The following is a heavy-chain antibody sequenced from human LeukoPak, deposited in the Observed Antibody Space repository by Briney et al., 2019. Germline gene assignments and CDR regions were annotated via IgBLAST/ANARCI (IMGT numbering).Heavy chain of an antibody. CDR3: ARVRDSNLYGAFDI. CDR2: ISYDGSNK. V-gene: IGHV3-30-3*01. CDR1: GFTFSSYA. J-gene: IGHJ3*02. D-gene: IGHD3-22*01. Sequence: GGSLRLSGAGSGFTFSSYAMHWVRQAPGKGLEWVAVISYDGSNKYYADSVKGRFTISRDNSKNTLYLQMNSLRAEDTAVYYCARVRDSNLYGAFDIWGQGTMVTVSS.